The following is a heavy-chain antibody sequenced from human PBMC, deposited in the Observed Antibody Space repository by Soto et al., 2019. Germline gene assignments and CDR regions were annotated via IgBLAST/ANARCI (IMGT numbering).Heavy chain of an antibody. D-gene: IGHD3-22*01. CDR2: ISGSGGST. J-gene: IGHJ4*02. Sequence: EVQLLESGGGLVQPGGSLRLSCAASGFTFSSYAMTWVRQAPGKGLEWVSAISGSGGSTYYAASVKGRFTISRDNSKNTLYLQMNSLRGEDTAVYYCAKDRTFDSSGYYSYWGQGTLVTVSS. CDR3: AKDRTFDSSGYYSY. CDR1: GFTFSSYA. V-gene: IGHV3-23*01.